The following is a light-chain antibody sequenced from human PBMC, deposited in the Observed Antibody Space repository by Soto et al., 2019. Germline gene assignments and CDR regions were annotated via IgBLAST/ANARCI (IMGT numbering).Light chain of an antibody. CDR2: RNN. Sequence: QSVLTQPPSASGTPGQRVTISCSGSSYNIGSNYVYWYQQRPGTAPKLLIYRNNQRPSGVPDRFSGSKSGTSASLVISGLRSEDEADYYCAAWDDSLSVVVFGGGTKLTVL. CDR3: AAWDDSLSVVV. J-gene: IGLJ2*01. CDR1: SYNIGSNY. V-gene: IGLV1-47*01.